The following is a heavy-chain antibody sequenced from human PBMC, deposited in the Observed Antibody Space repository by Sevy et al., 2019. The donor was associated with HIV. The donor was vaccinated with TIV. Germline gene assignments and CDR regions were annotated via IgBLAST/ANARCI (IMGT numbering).Heavy chain of an antibody. V-gene: IGHV1-24*01. Sequence: ASVKVSCKASGYTFTSYRVSWVRQAPGKGLEWMGGFDPEDGETIYAQKFQGRVTMTEDTSTDTAYMELSSLRSEDTAVYYCATDAKYCSGGSCYGYWGQGTLVTVSS. CDR1: GYTFTSYR. J-gene: IGHJ4*02. CDR2: FDPEDGET. D-gene: IGHD2-15*01. CDR3: ATDAKYCSGGSCYGY.